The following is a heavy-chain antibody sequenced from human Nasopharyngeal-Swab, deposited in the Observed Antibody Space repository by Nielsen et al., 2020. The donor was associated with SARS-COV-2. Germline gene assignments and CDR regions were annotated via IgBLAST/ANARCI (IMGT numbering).Heavy chain of an antibody. Sequence: WVRQAPGQGLEWMGWMNPNSGNTGYAQKFQGRVTMTRNTSISTAYMELSSLRSEDTAVYYCARALTVDTAMVIYYYYYYGMDVWGQETTVTVSS. D-gene: IGHD5-18*01. CDR2: MNPNSGNT. V-gene: IGHV1-8*01. CDR3: ARALTVDTAMVIYYYYYYGMDV. J-gene: IGHJ6*02.